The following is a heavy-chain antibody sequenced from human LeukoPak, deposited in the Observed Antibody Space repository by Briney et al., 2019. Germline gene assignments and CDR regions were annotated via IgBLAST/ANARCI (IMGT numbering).Heavy chain of an antibody. V-gene: IGHV4-30-2*01. CDR2: IYHSGST. D-gene: IGHD1-14*01. CDR1: GGSISSGGYY. Sequence: SETLSLTCTVSGGSISSGGYYWSWIRQPPGKGLEWIGYIYHSGSTYYNPSLKSRVTISVDRSKNQFFLKLSSVTAADTAVYYCARAPVEPYYYYYMDVWGKGTTVTVSS. CDR3: ARAPVEPYYYYYMDV. J-gene: IGHJ6*03.